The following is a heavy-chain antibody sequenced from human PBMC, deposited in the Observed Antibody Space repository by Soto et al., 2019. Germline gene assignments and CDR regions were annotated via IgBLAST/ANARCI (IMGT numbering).Heavy chain of an antibody. CDR2: ISDDGKNT. CDR3: TRGPRPSSIGTGAY. Sequence: EVQLEQSGGGLVQPGESLRLSCAASGFVFSVYYMHWVRQVPGKAPWWVARISDDGKNTTYADSVKGRVTISRDNAKDPLYLQMSNLRPEDTAVYYCTRGPRPSSIGTGAYWGRGTHVTVSS. V-gene: IGHV3-74*03. CDR1: GFVFSVYY. D-gene: IGHD1-1*01. J-gene: IGHJ4*02.